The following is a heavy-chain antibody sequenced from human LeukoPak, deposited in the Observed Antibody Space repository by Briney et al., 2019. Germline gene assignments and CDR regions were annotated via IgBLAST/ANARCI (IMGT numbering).Heavy chain of an antibody. Sequence: SETLSLTCTVSGGSISSSSYYWGWIRQPPGKGLEWIGRIYTSGSTNYNPSLKSRVTMSVDTSKNQFSLKLSSVTAADTAVYYCARVVRGVRYYYMDVWGKGTTVTISS. D-gene: IGHD3-10*01. J-gene: IGHJ6*03. CDR2: IYTSGST. CDR1: GGSISSSSYY. CDR3: ARVVRGVRYYYMDV. V-gene: IGHV4-61*05.